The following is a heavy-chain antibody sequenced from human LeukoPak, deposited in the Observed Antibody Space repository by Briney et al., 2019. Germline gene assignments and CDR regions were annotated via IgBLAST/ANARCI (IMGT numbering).Heavy chain of an antibody. J-gene: IGHJ4*02. V-gene: IGHV4-34*01. CDR3: ARGPYTAFDY. D-gene: IGHD5-18*01. Sequence: PSETLSLTCAVYGGSFSGYYWSWIRQPPGKGLEWIGEINHSGSTNYNPSLKSRVTISVDTSKNQFSLKLSSVTAADTAVYYCARGPYTAFDYWGQGTLVTVSS. CDR2: INHSGST. CDR1: GGSFSGYY.